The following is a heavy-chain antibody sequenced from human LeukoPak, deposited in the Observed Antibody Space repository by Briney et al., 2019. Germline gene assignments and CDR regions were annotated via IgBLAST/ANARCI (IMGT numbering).Heavy chain of an antibody. CDR1: GGSISSSSHY. CDR3: ATTTIRLGY. V-gene: IGHV4-39*07. D-gene: IGHD1-26*01. Sequence: SETLSLTCTVSGGSISSSSHYWGWIRQPPGKGLEWIGSMYYRGSTYHNPSLKSRVTISVDTSKNQLSLKLSSVTAADTAVYYCATTTIRLGYWGQGTLVTVSS. J-gene: IGHJ4*02. CDR2: MYYRGST.